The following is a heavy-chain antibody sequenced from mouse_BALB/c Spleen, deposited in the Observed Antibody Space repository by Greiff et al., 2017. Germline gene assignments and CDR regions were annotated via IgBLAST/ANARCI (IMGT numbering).Heavy chain of an antibody. V-gene: IGHV14-3*02. CDR3: ARTDYDYDGFAY. Sequence: EVQLQQSGAELAKPGASVKLSCTASGFNIKDTYMHWVKQRPEQGLEWIGRIDPANGNTKYDPKFQGKATITADTSSNTAYLQLSSLTSEDTAVLYCARTDYDYDGFAYWGQGTLVTVSA. D-gene: IGHD2-4*01. CDR2: IDPANGNT. CDR1: GFNIKDTY. J-gene: IGHJ3*01.